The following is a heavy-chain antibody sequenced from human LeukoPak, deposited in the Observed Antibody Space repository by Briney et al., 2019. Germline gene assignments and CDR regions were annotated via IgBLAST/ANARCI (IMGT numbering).Heavy chain of an antibody. Sequence: ASVKVSCKASGYTFTSYYMHWVRQGPGQGLEWMGIINPSGGSTSYAQKFQGRVTMTRDTSTSTVYMELSSLRSEDTAVYYCARETVYCGGDCCPFDYWGQGTLVTVSS. V-gene: IGHV1-46*01. CDR1: GYTFTSYY. CDR3: ARETVYCGGDCCPFDY. CDR2: INPSGGST. J-gene: IGHJ4*02. D-gene: IGHD2-21*02.